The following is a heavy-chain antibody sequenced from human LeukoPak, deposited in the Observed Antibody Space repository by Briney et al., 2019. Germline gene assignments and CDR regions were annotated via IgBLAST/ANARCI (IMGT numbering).Heavy chain of an antibody. Sequence: GGSLRLSCAASGFTVSNSWMFWVRQAPGKGLMYVSEINNDGNRIRYVGSVKGRFTISRDGAKNTLFLQMNSLRDDDTAMYYCARGGLPGGFDYWGQGILVTVSS. CDR2: INNDGNRI. J-gene: IGHJ4*02. CDR1: GFTVSNSW. CDR3: ARGGLPGGFDY. D-gene: IGHD7-27*01. V-gene: IGHV3-74*01.